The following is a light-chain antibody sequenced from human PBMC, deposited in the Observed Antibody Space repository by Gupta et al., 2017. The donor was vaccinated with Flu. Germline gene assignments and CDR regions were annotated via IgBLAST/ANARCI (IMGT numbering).Light chain of an antibody. CDR1: TSNMGAGSD. Sequence: QSGLTQPPSVSAAPGQRFRISCTGGTSNMGAGSDVYWYQQLPGKAPRLIIYGNMHRTSGVPERFSGSKAGTSAALAISGLEAADEGDYYCQAYDGSLNGVLFGGGTRLTVL. CDR3: QAYDGSLNGVL. V-gene: IGLV1-40*01. CDR2: GNM. J-gene: IGLJ3*02.